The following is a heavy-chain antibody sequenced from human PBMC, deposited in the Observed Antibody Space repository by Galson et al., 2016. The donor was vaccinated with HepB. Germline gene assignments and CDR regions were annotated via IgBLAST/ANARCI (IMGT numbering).Heavy chain of an antibody. CDR1: GYSLSSYY. Sequence: SVKVSCKASGYSLSSYYLHWVRQAPGQGLEWMGIIYPSDGRTRYAQKFQDRLTMTRDTSTSTVYMEMRTLTSEDTAFYYCARGIYCTTSSCFGDWFDPWGQGTLVTVSP. D-gene: IGHD2-15*01. CDR2: IYPSDGRT. CDR3: ARGIYCTTSSCFGDWFDP. V-gene: IGHV1-46*03. J-gene: IGHJ5*02.